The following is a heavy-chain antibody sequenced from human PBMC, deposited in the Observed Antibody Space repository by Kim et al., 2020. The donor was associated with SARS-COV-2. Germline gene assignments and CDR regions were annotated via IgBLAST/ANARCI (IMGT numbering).Heavy chain of an antibody. Sequence: ADTLRGRFTISRDNSNTGVFLQMNSLRAEDTAVYYCAKKSELSNYWCIFDYWGQGTLVTVSS. V-gene: IGHV3-23*01. D-gene: IGHD2-8*02. CDR3: AKKSELSNYWCIFDY. J-gene: IGHJ4*02.